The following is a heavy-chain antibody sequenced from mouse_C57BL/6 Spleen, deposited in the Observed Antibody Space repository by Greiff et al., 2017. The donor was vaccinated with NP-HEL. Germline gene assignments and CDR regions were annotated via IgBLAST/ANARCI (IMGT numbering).Heavy chain of an antibody. CDR3: ARDGWDNAMDY. CDR1: GYSITSGYY. Sequence: EVQLQESGPGLVKPSQSLSLTCSVTGYSITSGYYWNWIRQFPGNKLEWMGYISYDGSNNYNPSLKNRISITRDTSKNQFFLKLNSVTTEDTATYYCARDGWDNAMDYWGQGTSVTVSS. J-gene: IGHJ4*01. CDR2: ISYDGSN. V-gene: IGHV3-6*01. D-gene: IGHD4-1*01.